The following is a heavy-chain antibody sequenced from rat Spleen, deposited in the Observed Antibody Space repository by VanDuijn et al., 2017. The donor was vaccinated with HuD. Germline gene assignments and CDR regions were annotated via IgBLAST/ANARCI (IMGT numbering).Heavy chain of an antibody. J-gene: IGHJ2*01. V-gene: IGHV5-25*01. D-gene: IGHD1-9*01. CDR3: ARRHYGYTDYFDY. CDR1: GFTFSNYH. CDR2: ISYDGGTT. Sequence: EVQLVESVGGLVQPGRSMKLSCAASGFTFSNYHMVWVRQAPTKGLEWVASISYDGGTTYYRDSVKGRFTISRDNAKSTLYLQMDSLRSEDTATYYCARRHYGYTDYFDYWGQGVMVTVSS.